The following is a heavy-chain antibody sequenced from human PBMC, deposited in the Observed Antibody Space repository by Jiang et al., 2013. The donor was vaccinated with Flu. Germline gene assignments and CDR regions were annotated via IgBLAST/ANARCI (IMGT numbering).Heavy chain of an antibody. D-gene: IGHD1-26*01. CDR1: GFTFSRHD. V-gene: IGHV3-64*01. CDR3: ARDIVGAPRGFDV. CDR2: VNDNGDST. Sequence: GLVQPGGSLRLACVASGFTFSRHDMFWVRQAPGKGLEYVSAVNDNGDSTYYGNSVKGRFTISRDNSKNTLYLQMGSLTTEDMAVYYCARDIVGAPRGFDVWGQGTMVTVSS. J-gene: IGHJ3*01.